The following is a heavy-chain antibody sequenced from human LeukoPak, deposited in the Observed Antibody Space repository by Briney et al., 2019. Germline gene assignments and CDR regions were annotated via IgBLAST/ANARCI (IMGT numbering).Heavy chain of an antibody. D-gene: IGHD3-10*01. V-gene: IGHV4-34*01. CDR3: ARGPVWGSGSYYRRGSWFDP. J-gene: IGHJ5*02. CDR2: INHSGST. CDR1: GGSFSGYY. Sequence: KPSETLSLTCAVYGGSFSGYYWSWIRQPPGKGLEWIGEINHSGSTNYNPSLKSRVTISVDTSKNQFSLKLSSVTAADTAVYYCARGPVWGSGSYYRRGSWFDPWRQGTLVTVSS.